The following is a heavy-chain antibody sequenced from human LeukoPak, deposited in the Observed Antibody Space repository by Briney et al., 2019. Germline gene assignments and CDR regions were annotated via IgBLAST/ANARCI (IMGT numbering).Heavy chain of an antibody. D-gene: IGHD3-22*01. J-gene: IGHJ4*02. CDR1: GGTFSSFS. V-gene: IGHV1-69*05. CDR2: IISILGTA. CDR3: ARDIGYYDSSGYSGDY. Sequence: ASVKVSCKASGGTFSSFSISWVRQAPGQGLEWMGGIISILGTANYAQKFQGRVTMTTDTSTSTAYMELRSLRSDDTAVYYCARDIGYYDSSGYSGDYWGQGTLVTVSS.